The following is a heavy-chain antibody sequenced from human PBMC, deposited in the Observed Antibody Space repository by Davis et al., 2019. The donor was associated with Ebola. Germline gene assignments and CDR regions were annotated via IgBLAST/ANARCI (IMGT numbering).Heavy chain of an antibody. CDR2: IKQDGSEK. D-gene: IGHD6-25*01. J-gene: IGHJ4*02. CDR1: GCTFASSF. Sequence: ESLTLSCAASGCTFASSFMSWVRQAPGKGLEWVANIKQDGSEKYYVDSVKGRFTISRDNAKNSLYLQMNSLRAEDTAVYYCARKRSFDYWGQGTLVTVSS. CDR3: ARKRSFDY. V-gene: IGHV3-7*01.